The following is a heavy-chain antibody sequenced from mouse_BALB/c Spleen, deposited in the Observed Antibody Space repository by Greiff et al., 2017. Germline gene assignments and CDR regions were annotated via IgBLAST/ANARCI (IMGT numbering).Heavy chain of an antibody. CDR2: ISSGGSYT. CDR1: GFTFSSYT. CDR3: TREGGNYVSWFAY. J-gene: IGHJ3*01. Sequence: EVMLVESGGGLVKPGGSLKLSCAASGFTFSSYTMSWVRQTPEKRLEWVATISSGGSYTYYPDSVKGRFTISRDNAKNTLYLQMSSLKSEDTAMYYCTREGGNYVSWFAYWGQGTLVTVSA. V-gene: IGHV5-6-4*01. D-gene: IGHD2-1*01.